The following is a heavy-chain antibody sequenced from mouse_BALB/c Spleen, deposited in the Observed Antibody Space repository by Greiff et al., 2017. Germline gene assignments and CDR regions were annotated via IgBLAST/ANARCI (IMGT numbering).Heavy chain of an antibody. CDR1: GFTFSSYA. D-gene: IGHD2-2*01. Sequence: EVQLVESGGGLVKPGGSLKLSCAASGFTFSSYAMSWVRQTPEKRLEWVATISSGGSYTYYPDSVKGRFTISRDNAKNTLYLQMTSLRSEDTAMYYCARGLRRGAMDYWGQGTSVTVSA. CDR3: ARGLRRGAMDY. CDR2: ISSGGSYT. J-gene: IGHJ4*01. V-gene: IGHV5-9-3*01.